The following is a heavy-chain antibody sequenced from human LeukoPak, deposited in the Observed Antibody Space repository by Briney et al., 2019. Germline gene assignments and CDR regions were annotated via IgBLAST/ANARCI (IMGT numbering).Heavy chain of an antibody. CDR1: GGSISSYY. CDR3: ARLTGDPAFDI. D-gene: IGHD7-27*01. V-gene: IGHV4-4*07. J-gene: IGHJ3*02. CDR2: IYTSGST. Sequence: SETLSLTCTVSGGSISSYYWSWIRQPAGKGLEWIGRIYTSGSTYYNPSLDSRVTISVDTSKNQFSLKVRSVTAADTAVYFCARLTGDPAFDIWGQGTMVIVSS.